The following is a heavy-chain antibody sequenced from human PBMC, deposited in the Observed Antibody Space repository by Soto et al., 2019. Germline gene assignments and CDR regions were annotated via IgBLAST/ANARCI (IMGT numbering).Heavy chain of an antibody. CDR3: AKDMDRYYDSSGDFDY. CDR2: ISGSGGST. CDR1: GFTFSSYA. J-gene: IGHJ4*02. V-gene: IGHV3-23*01. Sequence: GGSLRLSCAASGFTFSSYAMSWVRQAPGKGLEWVSAISGSGGSTYYADSVKGRFTISRDNSKNTLYLQMNSLRAEDTAVYYCAKDMDRYYDSSGDFDYWGQGTLVTVSS. D-gene: IGHD3-22*01.